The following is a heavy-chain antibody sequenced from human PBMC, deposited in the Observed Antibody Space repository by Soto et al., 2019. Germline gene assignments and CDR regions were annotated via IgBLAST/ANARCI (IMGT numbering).Heavy chain of an antibody. Sequence: QVQLVESGGGVVQPGRSLRLSCAASGFTFSSYAMHWVHQAPGKGLEWVAVISYDGSNKYYADSVKGLFTISRDNSKNTLYLQMNSLRAEDTAVYFCASTHGADVLRYSDPHDYWGQGTLVTVSS. CDR1: GFTFSSYA. CDR2: ISYDGSNK. J-gene: IGHJ4*02. V-gene: IGHV3-30-3*01. CDR3: ASTHGADVLRYSDPHDY. D-gene: IGHD3-9*01.